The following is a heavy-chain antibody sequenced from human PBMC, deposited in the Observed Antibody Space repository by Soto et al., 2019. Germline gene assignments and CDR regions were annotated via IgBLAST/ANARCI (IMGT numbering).Heavy chain of an antibody. CDR3: AKGEGRSWYFWSDP. D-gene: IGHD6-13*01. Sequence: QVQLVQSGAEVKMPGSSVKVSCKASGGTFSNFTISWVRQAPGQGLEWMGGIIPIFGTTNYAQKFRGRITITADESTSTAYMELSSLISEDTAVYYCAKGEGRSWYFWSDPWGQGTLVTVSS. V-gene: IGHV1-69*01. J-gene: IGHJ5*02. CDR1: GGTFSNFT. CDR2: IIPIFGTT.